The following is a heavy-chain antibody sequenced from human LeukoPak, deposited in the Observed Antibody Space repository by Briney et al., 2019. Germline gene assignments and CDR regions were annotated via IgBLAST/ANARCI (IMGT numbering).Heavy chain of an antibody. CDR2: ISWNSGSI. D-gene: IGHD5-24*01. CDR1: GFTFDDYA. V-gene: IGHV3-9*01. Sequence: GGSLRLSCAASGFTFDDYAMHWVRQAPGKGLEWVSGISWNSGSIGYADSVKGRFTISRDNAKNSLYLQMNSLRAEDTALYYCAKDMMAEGNGMDVWGQGTTVTVSS. CDR3: AKDMMAEGNGMDV. J-gene: IGHJ6*02.